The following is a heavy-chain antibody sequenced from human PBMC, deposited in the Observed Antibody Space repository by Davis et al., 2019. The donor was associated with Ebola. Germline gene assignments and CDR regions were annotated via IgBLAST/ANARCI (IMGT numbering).Heavy chain of an antibody. Sequence: GGSLRLSCKASGYSFGTYWIGCVRQMPGKGLEWMGIVYPDNSESRYSPSFQGQVTISADKSMNTVYLQWSSLKASDIAIYYCARRAGPNTGYLMGDAFDVWGHGTMVTVSS. CDR2: VYPDNSES. D-gene: IGHD5-12*01. CDR3: ARRAGPNTGYLMGDAFDV. CDR1: GYSFGTYW. J-gene: IGHJ3*01. V-gene: IGHV5-51*01.